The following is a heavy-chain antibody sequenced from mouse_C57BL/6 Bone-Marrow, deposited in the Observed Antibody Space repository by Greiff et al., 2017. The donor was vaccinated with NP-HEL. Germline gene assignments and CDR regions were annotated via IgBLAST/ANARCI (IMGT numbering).Heavy chain of an antibody. CDR3: ARHYYWYFDV. CDR1: GFTFSDYY. V-gene: IGHV5-12*01. Sequence: DVKLQESGGGLVQPGGSLKLSCAASGFTFSDYYMYWVRQTPEKRLEWVAYISNGGGSTYYPDTVKGRFTISRDNAKNTLYLQMSRLKSEDTAMYYCARHYYWYFDVWGTGTTVTVSS. CDR2: ISNGGGST. J-gene: IGHJ1*03.